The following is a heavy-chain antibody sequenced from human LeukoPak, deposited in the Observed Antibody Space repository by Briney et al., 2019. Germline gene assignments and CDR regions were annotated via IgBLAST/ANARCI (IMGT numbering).Heavy chain of an antibody. CDR1: GGSISSYY. J-gene: IGHJ4*02. CDR3: ARRSDYGDYDYFDY. CDR2: IYTSGST. D-gene: IGHD4-17*01. Sequence: SETLSLTCTVSGGSISSYYWSWIRQPPGKGLEWIGYIYTSGSTNYNPSLKSRVTISVDTSKNQFSLELSSVTAADTAVYYCARRSDYGDYDYFDYWGQGTLVTVSS. V-gene: IGHV4-4*09.